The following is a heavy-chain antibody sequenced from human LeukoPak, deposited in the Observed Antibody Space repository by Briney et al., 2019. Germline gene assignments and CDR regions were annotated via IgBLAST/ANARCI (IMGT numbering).Heavy chain of an antibody. CDR3: ARDFTGWELPNRFDP. Sequence: GGSLRLSCAASGFTFSNAWMTWVRQAPGKGLEWVASISEGENEKYYVDSVKGRFTISRDNGKNSLYLQINNLRAEDTAVYFCARDFTGWELPNRFDPWGQGTLVTVSS. CDR2: ISEGENEK. CDR1: GFTFSNAW. J-gene: IGHJ5*02. D-gene: IGHD1-26*01. V-gene: IGHV3-7*01.